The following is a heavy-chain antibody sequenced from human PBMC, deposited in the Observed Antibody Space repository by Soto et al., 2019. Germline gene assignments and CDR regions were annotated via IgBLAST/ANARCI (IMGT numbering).Heavy chain of an antibody. V-gene: IGHV1-46*01. CDR1: GYNFSNFY. D-gene: IGHD4-17*01. J-gene: IGHJ2*01. CDR3: ARDRVVPTGMEDSGDYVYCYCEL. Sequence: QVQLVQSGAEVKKPGASVKVSCKASGYNFSNFYLHWVRQAPGQGLEWMGVIKPSGGSTRYAQKFQGRVTMTRDTSTRPVYMELTSLISDDTAVDFCARDRVVPTGMEDSGDYVYCYCELWGRGTLVTVSS. CDR2: IKPSGGST.